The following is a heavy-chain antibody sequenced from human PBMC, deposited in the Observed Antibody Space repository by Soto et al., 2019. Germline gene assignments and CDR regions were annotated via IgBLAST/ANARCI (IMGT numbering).Heavy chain of an antibody. Sequence: PSETLSLTCAVSSGSISSSNWWSWVRQPPGKGLEWIGEIYHSGSTNYNPSLRSRVTISVDKSKNQFSLKLSSVTAADTAVYYCARVVVAATSNWFDPWGQGTLVTVSS. D-gene: IGHD2-15*01. CDR3: ARVVVAATSNWFDP. CDR2: IYHSGST. V-gene: IGHV4-4*02. J-gene: IGHJ5*02. CDR1: SGSISSSNW.